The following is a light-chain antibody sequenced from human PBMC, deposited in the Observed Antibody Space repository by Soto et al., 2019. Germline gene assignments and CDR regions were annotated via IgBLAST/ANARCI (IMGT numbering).Light chain of an antibody. CDR2: KAS. J-gene: IGKJ1*01. CDR3: KQYNSYWT. CDR1: QSISSW. V-gene: IGKV1-5*03. Sequence: DIQMTQSPSTLSASVGDRVTITCRASQSISSWLAWYQQKPGKAPNLLIYKASTLESGVPSRFSGSGSGTELTLTISSLQPDDFATYYCKQYNSYWTFGQGTKVEIK.